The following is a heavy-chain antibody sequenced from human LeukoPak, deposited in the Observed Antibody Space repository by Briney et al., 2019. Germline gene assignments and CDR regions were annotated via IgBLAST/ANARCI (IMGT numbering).Heavy chain of an antibody. Sequence: ASVKVSCKASGGTFSSYAISWVRQAPGQGLEWMGGIIPIFGTANYAQKFQGRVTITAYESTSTAYMELSSLRSEDTAVYYCARVEYSSSSGRGHFDYWGQGTLVTVSS. V-gene: IGHV1-69*13. CDR1: GGTFSSYA. J-gene: IGHJ4*02. CDR3: ARVEYSSSSGRGHFDY. CDR2: IIPIFGTA. D-gene: IGHD6-6*01.